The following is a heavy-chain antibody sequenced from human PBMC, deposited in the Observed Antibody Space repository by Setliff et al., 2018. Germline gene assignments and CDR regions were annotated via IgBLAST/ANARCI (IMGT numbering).Heavy chain of an antibody. V-gene: IGHV1-18*01. Sequence: ASVKVSCKAFGYTFAKYGTSWVRQAPGQGLEWMGWISGYNGYTVYAQKLQGRVTLTTDTSTGTAYMKVRSLRSDDTAQYYCVRDRAAIVVGPPTAAFDIWGQGTMVTVSS. J-gene: IGHJ3*02. CDR1: GYTFAKYG. D-gene: IGHD2-2*01. CDR3: VRDRAAIVVGPPTAAFDI. CDR2: ISGYNGYT.